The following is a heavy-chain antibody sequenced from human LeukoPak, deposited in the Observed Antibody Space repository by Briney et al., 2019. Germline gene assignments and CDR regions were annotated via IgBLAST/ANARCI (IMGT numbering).Heavy chain of an antibody. J-gene: IGHJ4*02. D-gene: IGHD7-27*01. CDR1: GFTFSSYS. CDR3: ARDGELGRALYFDY. Sequence: PGGSLRLSCAASGFTFSSYSMNWVRQAPGKGLEWVSSISSSSSYIYYADSVKGRFTTSRDNAKNSLYLQMNSLRAEDTAVYYCARDGELGRALYFDYWGQGTLVTVSS. CDR2: ISSSSSYI. V-gene: IGHV3-21*01.